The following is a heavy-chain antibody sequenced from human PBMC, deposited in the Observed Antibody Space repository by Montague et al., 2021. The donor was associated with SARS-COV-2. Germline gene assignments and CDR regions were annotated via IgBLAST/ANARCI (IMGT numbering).Heavy chain of an antibody. Sequence: SLRLSLSASGFTFSQYPMHWVRQAPGKGLEWVSSIGARGDSTYYADSVKGRFTVSRDNSKSTLYLQMNSLRREDTAVYYCASAYILNKWYEAYWGQGTLVTVSS. CDR3: ASAYILNKWYEAY. D-gene: IGHD2-15*01. CDR2: IGARGDST. J-gene: IGHJ4*02. CDR1: GFTFSQYP. V-gene: IGHV3-23*01.